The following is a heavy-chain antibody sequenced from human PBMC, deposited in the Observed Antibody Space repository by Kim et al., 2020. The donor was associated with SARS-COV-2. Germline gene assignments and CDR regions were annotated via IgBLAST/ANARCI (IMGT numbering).Heavy chain of an antibody. CDR2: ISAYNGNT. V-gene: IGHV1-18*01. J-gene: IGHJ3*02. CDR3: ARDAITMIVVVISPDAFDI. CDR1: GYTFTSYG. Sequence: ASVKVSCKASGYTFTSYGISWVRQAPGQGLEWMGWISAYNGNTNYAQKLQGRVTMTTDTSTNTAYMELRSLRSDDTAVYYCARDAITMIVVVISPDAFDIWGQGTMVTVSS. D-gene: IGHD3-22*01.